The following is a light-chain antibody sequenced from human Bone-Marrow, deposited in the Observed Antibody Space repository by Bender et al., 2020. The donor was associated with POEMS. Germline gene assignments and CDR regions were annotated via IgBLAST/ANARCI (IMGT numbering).Light chain of an antibody. V-gene: IGLV2-14*03. CDR2: DVT. Sequence: QSVLTQPASVSGAPGQSITISCTGSSSDVGGYNYVSWYQQHADRAPKPVIYDVTNRPSGVSNRFSGSKSGDTASLAISGLQAEDEADYYCSSYTSTSTPYVFGTGTKVIVL. J-gene: IGLJ1*01. CDR1: SSDVGGYNY. CDR3: SSYTSTSTPYV.